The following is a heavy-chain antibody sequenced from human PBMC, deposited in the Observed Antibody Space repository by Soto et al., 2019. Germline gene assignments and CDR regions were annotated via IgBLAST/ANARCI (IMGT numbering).Heavy chain of an antibody. Sequence: ASVKVSCKASGYTFTSYGISWVRQAPGQGLEWMGWISAYNGNTNYAQKLQGRVTMTTDTSTSTAYMELRSLRSDDTAVYYCARDLPSTGTTQDFDYWGQGTLVTVSS. CDR2: ISAYNGNT. D-gene: IGHD1-1*01. CDR3: ARDLPSTGTTQDFDY. J-gene: IGHJ4*02. CDR1: GYTFTSYG. V-gene: IGHV1-18*01.